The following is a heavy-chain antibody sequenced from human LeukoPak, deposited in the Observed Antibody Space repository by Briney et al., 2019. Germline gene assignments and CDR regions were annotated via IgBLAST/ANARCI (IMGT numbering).Heavy chain of an antibody. V-gene: IGHV3-48*03. J-gene: IGHJ4*02. CDR2: ISSSGTTK. CDR3: ARDVEWLRSLDY. CDR1: GFTFSNYE. D-gene: IGHD5-12*01. Sequence: PGGSLRLSCAGSGFTFSNYEMNWVRQAPGKGLEWVSYISSSGTTKYYADSVKGRFTISRDNAKNSLYPQMNSLRAEDTGVYYCARDVEWLRSLDYWGQGTLVTVSS.